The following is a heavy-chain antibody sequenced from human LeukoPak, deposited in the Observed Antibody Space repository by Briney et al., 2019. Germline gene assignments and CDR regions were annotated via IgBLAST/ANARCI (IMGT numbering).Heavy chain of an antibody. V-gene: IGHV1-58*02. CDR1: GFTFTSSA. D-gene: IGHD6-13*01. CDR2: IVVGSGNT. Sequence: SVKVSCKASGFTFTSSAMQWVRQARGQRLEWIGWIVVGSGNTNYAQKFQERVTITRDMSTSTAYMELSSLRSEDTAVYYCAANSGGIAGHYGMDVWGQGTTVTVSS. CDR3: AANSGGIAGHYGMDV. J-gene: IGHJ6*02.